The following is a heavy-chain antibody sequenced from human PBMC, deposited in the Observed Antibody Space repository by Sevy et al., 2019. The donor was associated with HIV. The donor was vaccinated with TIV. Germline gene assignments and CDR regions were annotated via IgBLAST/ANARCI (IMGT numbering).Heavy chain of an antibody. CDR2: ISGSGGST. CDR3: AKVWWKGRAFDY. J-gene: IGHJ4*02. Sequence: GGFLRLSCAASGFTFSSYAMSWVRQAPGKGLEWVSAISGSGGSTYYADSVKGRFTISRDNSKNTLYLQMNSLRAEDTAVYYCAKVWWKGRAFDYWGQGTLVTVSS. V-gene: IGHV3-23*01. CDR1: GFTFSSYA. D-gene: IGHD2-15*01.